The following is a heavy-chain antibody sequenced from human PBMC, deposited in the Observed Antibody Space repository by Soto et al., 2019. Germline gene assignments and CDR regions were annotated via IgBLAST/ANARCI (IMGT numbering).Heavy chain of an antibody. V-gene: IGHV3-33*01. CDR3: ARGSIAVAGTNGMDV. J-gene: IGHJ6*02. CDR1: GFTFSSYG. Sequence: GGSLRLSCAASGFTFSSYGMHWERQAPGKGLEWVAVLWCDGSNKYYADSVKGRFTISRDNSKNTLYLQMNSLRAEDTAVYYCARGSIAVAGTNGMDVGGQGTTVTVSS. CDR2: LWCDGSNK. D-gene: IGHD6-19*01.